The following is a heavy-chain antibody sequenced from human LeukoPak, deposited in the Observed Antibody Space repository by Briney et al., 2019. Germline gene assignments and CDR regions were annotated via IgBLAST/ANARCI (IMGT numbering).Heavy chain of an antibody. CDR2: ISISGVNT. CDR1: GFTFSSYA. CDR3: ANRPEPYGGTYAFDY. Sequence: GGSLRLSCAASGFTFSSYAMSWVRQAPGKGVEWVSGISISGVNTFYADSVKGRFTISRDNSKSTLYLQMNSLRAEDTAVYYCANRPEPYGGTYAFDYWGQGTLVTVSS. V-gene: IGHV3-23*01. D-gene: IGHD1-26*01. J-gene: IGHJ4*02.